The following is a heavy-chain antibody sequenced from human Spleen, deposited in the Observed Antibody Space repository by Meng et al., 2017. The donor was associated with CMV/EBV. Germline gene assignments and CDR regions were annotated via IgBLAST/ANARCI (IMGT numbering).Heavy chain of an antibody. J-gene: IGHJ4*02. CDR1: GYTFTSYY. D-gene: IGHD1-26*01. CDR3: ARGQWELPDDY. CDR2: INPSGGST. Sequence: QVQGVESGAEVKKPGASVDVSCKASGYTFTSYYMDWVRKAPGQGLEWMGIINPSGGSTSYAQKFQGRVTMTRDTSTSTVYMELSSLRSEDTAVYYCARGQWELPDDYWGQGTLVTVSS. V-gene: IGHV1-46*01.